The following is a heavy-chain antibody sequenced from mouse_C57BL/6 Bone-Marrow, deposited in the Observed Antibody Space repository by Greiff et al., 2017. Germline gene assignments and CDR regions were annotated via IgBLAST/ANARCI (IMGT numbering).Heavy chain of an antibody. J-gene: IGHJ1*03. CDR2: IDPSDSYT. D-gene: IGHD1-1*01. CDR1: GYTFTSYW. V-gene: IGHV1-59*01. Sequence: VQLQQSGAELVRPGTSVKLSCKASGYTFTSYWMHWVKQRPGQGLEWIGVIDPSDSYTNYNQKFKGKATLTVDTSSSTAYMQLSSLTSEAAAVYYCARHHLCLRLEDWGTGTTVTVSS. CDR3: ARHHLCLRLED.